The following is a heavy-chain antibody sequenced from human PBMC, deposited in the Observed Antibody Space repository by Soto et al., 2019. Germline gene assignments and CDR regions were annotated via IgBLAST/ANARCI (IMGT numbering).Heavy chain of an antibody. V-gene: IGHV4-59*01. CDR3: ARAGDFWSGYYKEGHYYYYMDV. J-gene: IGHJ6*03. CDR2: IYYSGST. CDR1: GGSISSYY. D-gene: IGHD3-3*01. Sequence: ASETLSLTCTVSGGSISSYYWSWTRQPPGKGLEWIGYIYYSGSTNYNPSLKSRVTISVDTSKNQFSLKLSSVTAADTAVYYCARAGDFWSGYYKEGHYYYYMDVWGKGTTVTVSS.